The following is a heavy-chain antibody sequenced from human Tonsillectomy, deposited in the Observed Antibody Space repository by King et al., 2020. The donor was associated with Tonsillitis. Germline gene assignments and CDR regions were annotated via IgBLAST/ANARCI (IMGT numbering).Heavy chain of an antibody. CDR1: GGSISSYY. J-gene: IGHJ6*03. Sequence: VQLQESGPGLVKPSETLSLTCTVSGGSISSYYWSWIRQPPGKGLEWIGYIYYSGSTNYNPSLKSRVTISVYTSKNQFSLKLSSVTAADTAVYYCARTWTGFSYYYYYYMDVWGKGTTVTVSS. V-gene: IGHV4-59*08. CDR2: IYYSGST. D-gene: IGHD3/OR15-3a*01. CDR3: ARTWTGFSYYYYYYMDV.